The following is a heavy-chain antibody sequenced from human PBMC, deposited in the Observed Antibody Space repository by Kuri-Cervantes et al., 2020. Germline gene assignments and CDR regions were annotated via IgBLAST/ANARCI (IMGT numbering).Heavy chain of an antibody. CDR2: IDWDDDK. J-gene: IGHJ3*02. CDR1: GFSLSSSGVG. D-gene: IGHD1-26*01. CDR3: ARSFAVGATTDAFDI. Sequence: SGPTLVKPTQTLTLTCTFSGFSLSSSGVGVSWIRQPPGKALEWLARIDWDDDKYYSTSLKTRLTISKDTSKNQVVLTMTNMDPVDTATYYCARSFAVGATTDAFDIWGQGTMVTVSS. V-gene: IGHV2-70*11.